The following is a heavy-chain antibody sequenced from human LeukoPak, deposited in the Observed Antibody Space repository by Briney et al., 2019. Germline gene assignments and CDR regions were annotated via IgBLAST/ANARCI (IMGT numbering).Heavy chain of an antibody. J-gene: IGHJ5*02. CDR3: ASPYDSSGYYNH. CDR1: GGSISSSSYY. CDR2: IYYSGST. D-gene: IGHD3-22*01. Sequence: PSETLSLTCTVSGGSISSSSYYWGWIRQPPGKGLEWIGSIYYSGSTYYNPSLKSRVTISVDTSKNQFSLKLSSVTAADTAVYYCASPYDSSGYYNHWVQGTLVTVSS. V-gene: IGHV4-39*01.